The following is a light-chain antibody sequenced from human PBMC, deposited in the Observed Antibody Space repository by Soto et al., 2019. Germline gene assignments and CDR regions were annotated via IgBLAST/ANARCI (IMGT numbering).Light chain of an antibody. J-gene: IGLJ2*01. CDR1: SSNIGAAYD. CDR2: GNT. V-gene: IGLV1-40*01. CDR3: QSYDRGLTGSV. Sequence: QSVLTQSPSVSGATGQRVTISCTGTSSNIGAAYDVNWYRHLPGTAPKLLIYGNTNRPSGVPDRFSGSKSSTSASLAITGLQADDEAVYYCQSYDRGLTGSVFGGGTKLTV.